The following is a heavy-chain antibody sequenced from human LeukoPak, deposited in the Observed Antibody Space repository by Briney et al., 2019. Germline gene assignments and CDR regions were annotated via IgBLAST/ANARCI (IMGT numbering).Heavy chain of an antibody. CDR1: GFTFSGYA. Sequence: PGGSLRLSCAASGFTFSGYAIHWVRQASGKGLEWVGRIRSKTNNYATAYAASVKGRFTISRDDSRNTASLQMSSLKTEDTAVYYCMSYPSEIAVAGKDWGQGTLVTVSS. V-gene: IGHV3-73*01. CDR2: IRSKTNNYAT. J-gene: IGHJ4*02. CDR3: MSYPSEIAVAGKD. D-gene: IGHD6-19*01.